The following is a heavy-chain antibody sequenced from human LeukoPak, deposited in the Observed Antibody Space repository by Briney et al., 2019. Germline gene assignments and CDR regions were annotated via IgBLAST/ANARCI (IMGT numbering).Heavy chain of an antibody. V-gene: IGHV3-7*01. Sequence: TGGSLRLSCAASGFTFSSYWMTWVRQAPGKGLEWVANIKRDGTERNYVDSVKGRFSISRDNAKNSLSLEMNSLRAEDTAVYYCVRDGGSGGDYWGQGTLVTVSP. CDR2: IKRDGTER. D-gene: IGHD3-10*01. J-gene: IGHJ4*02. CDR3: VRDGGSGGDY. CDR1: GFTFSSYW.